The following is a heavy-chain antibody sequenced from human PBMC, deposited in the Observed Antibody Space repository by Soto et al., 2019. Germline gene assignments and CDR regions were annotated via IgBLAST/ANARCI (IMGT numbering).Heavy chain of an antibody. D-gene: IGHD6-19*01. J-gene: IGHJ4*02. CDR2: IYWDHDK. CDR1: GFSLSSTRMA. CDR3: AHIVVAGLGYYFAY. Sequence: QITLKESGPPLVKPTQTLTLTCTFSGFSLSSTRMAVGWIRQPPGKALEGLALIYWDHDKRYGPFPKRRLIITKYTSKDQVVLTRSILDPVDTARYYCAHIVVAGLGYYFAYWGQGTLVTASS. V-gene: IGHV2-5*05.